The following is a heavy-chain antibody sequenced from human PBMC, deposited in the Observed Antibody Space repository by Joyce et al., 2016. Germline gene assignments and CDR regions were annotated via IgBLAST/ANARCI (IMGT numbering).Heavy chain of an antibody. J-gene: IGHJ4*02. CDR1: GYTFTSSG. CDR3: ARQFYDSVWGSYRYLDY. V-gene: IGHV1-18*01. Sequence: QVQLVQSGAEVKKPGASVKVSCNASGYTFTSSGISWGRQAPGQGREWMGWISAYNCNTNCGQKLQGRVTMTTDTSTSTAYMELRSLRSDDTAVYYCARQFYDSVWGSYRYLDYWGQGTLVTVSS. CDR2: ISAYNCNT. D-gene: IGHD3-16*02.